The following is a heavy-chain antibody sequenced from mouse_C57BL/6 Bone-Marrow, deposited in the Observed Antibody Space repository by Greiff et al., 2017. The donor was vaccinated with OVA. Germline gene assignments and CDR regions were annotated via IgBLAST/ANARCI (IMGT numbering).Heavy chain of an antibody. V-gene: IGHV2-2*01. CDR3: ARDGYSNQAWFAY. CDR2: IWSGGST. Sequence: VQLQQSGPGLVQPSQSLSITCTVSGFSLTSYGVHWVRQSPGKGLEWLGVIWSGGSTDYNAAFISRLSISKDNSKSQVFFKMNSLQADDTAIYSCARDGYSNQAWFAYWGQGTLVTVSA. D-gene: IGHD2-5*01. J-gene: IGHJ3*01. CDR1: GFSLTSYG.